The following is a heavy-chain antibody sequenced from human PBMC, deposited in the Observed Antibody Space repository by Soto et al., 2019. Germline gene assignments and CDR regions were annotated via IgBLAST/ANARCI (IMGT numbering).Heavy chain of an antibody. CDR2: TYYRSKWYS. D-gene: IGHD6-19*01. J-gene: IGHJ4*02. CDR3: ARGSYYSGWV. Sequence: PSQTLSLTCAISGDSVSSTSTAWSWIRQSPSRGLEWLGRTYYRSKWYSDYAVSVKSRITINPDTSKNQFSLQLNSVTPEDTAVYYCARGSYYSGWVWCPGTLVTVSS. V-gene: IGHV6-1*01. CDR1: GDSVSSTSTA.